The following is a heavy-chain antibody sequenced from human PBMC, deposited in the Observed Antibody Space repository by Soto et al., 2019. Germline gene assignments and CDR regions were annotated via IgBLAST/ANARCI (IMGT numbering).Heavy chain of an antibody. CDR3: AKDMRRQWLVLPPVMSWFDP. Sequence: PGGSLRLSCAASGLTFSSYAMSWVRQAPGKGLEWVSAISGSGGSTYYADSVKGRFTISRDNSKNTLYLQMNSLRAEDTAVYYCAKDMRRQWLVLPPVMSWFDPWGQGTLVTVSS. V-gene: IGHV3-23*01. CDR2: ISGSGGST. J-gene: IGHJ5*02. D-gene: IGHD6-19*01. CDR1: GLTFSSYA.